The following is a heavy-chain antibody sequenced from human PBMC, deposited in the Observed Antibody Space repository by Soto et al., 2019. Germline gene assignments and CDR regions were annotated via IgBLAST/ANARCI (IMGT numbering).Heavy chain of an antibody. V-gene: IGHV4-59*08. Sequence: QVQLQESGPGLVKPSETLSLTCSVSGDSIGSYYWSWIRQPPGKGLEWIGHIYYSASTHYNPSLMSGVTLPVDTSKYLSSLKLSSVTAADTAVYYCARGGWRQIDFWGEGTLVTVSS. CDR1: GDSIGSYY. J-gene: IGHJ4*02. D-gene: IGHD3-3*01. CDR3: ARGGWRQIDF. CDR2: IYYSAST.